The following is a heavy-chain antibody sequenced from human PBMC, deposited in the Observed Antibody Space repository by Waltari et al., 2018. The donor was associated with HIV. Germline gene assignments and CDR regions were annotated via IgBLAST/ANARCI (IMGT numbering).Heavy chain of an antibody. J-gene: IGHJ4*02. CDR1: GFTFSSYW. V-gene: IGHV3-7*01. CDR3: ARRRGSYCLDY. CDR2: IKQDGSGK. Sequence: EGQLVESGGGLVQPGGSLRLSCASSGFTFSSYWMSWVRQAPGKGREWVANIKQDGSGKYYVDSVKGRFTISRDNAKNSLYLQMNSLRAEDTAVYFCARRRGSYCLDYWGQGTLVTVSS. D-gene: IGHD1-26*01.